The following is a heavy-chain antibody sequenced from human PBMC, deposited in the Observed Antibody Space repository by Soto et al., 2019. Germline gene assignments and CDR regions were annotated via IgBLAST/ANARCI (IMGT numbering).Heavy chain of an antibody. Sequence: GVSPRLSFAASEFTFSSYSMSWVRQAPGKGLEWVSAISGSGGSTYYADSVKGRFTISRDNSKNTLYLQMNSLRAEDTAVYYCAKIRSPFDYWGQGTLVTVSS. CDR3: AKIRSPFDY. CDR2: ISGSGGST. V-gene: IGHV3-23*01. CDR1: EFTFSSYS. J-gene: IGHJ4*02.